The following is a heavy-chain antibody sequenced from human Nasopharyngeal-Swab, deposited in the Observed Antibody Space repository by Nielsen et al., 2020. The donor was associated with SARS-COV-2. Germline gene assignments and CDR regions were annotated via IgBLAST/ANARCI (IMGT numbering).Heavy chain of an antibody. J-gene: IGHJ6*03. CDR1: GDSVSSNSAA. Sequence: SETLSLTCAISGDSVSSNSAAWNWIRRSPSRGLEWLGRTYYRSKWYNDYAVSVKSRITINPDTSKNQFSLQLNSVTPEDTAVYYCAREGRYCSGGSCKDYYYYYMDVWGKGTTVTVSS. CDR3: AREGRYCSGGSCKDYYYYYMDV. CDR2: TYYRSKWYN. D-gene: IGHD2-15*01. V-gene: IGHV6-1*01.